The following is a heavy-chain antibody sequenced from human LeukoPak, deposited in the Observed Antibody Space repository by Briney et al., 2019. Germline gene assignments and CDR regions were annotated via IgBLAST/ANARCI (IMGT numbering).Heavy chain of an antibody. D-gene: IGHD4-17*01. CDR1: GFTFSSSA. J-gene: IGHJ5*02. Sequence: GGSLTLSCAASGFTFSSSAMHWVRQAPGKGLEWVAVVFSDGTYKYYADSVKGRFTISRDNSKNMLFLQMNSLRAEDTAVYYCAKGPLYYYGDNAWFGPWGQGTLVTVSS. V-gene: IGHV3-30*18. CDR3: AKGPLYYYGDNAWFGP. CDR2: VFSDGTYK.